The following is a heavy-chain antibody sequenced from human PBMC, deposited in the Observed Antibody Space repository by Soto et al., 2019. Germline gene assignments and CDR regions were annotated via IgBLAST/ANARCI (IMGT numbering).Heavy chain of an antibody. J-gene: IGHJ5*02. CDR3: VRHLPLYCSGGSCYSAGWFDP. Sequence: QLQLQESGPGLVKPSETLSLTCTVPGGSISSSSYYWGWIRQPPGKGLEWIGSIYYSGSTYYNPSLKRRVTISVDTSKNEFALKLRSVTAADTAVYYCVRHLPLYCSGGSCYSAGWFDPWGQGTLVIVSS. D-gene: IGHD2-15*01. CDR2: IYYSGST. V-gene: IGHV4-39*01. CDR1: GGSISSSSYY.